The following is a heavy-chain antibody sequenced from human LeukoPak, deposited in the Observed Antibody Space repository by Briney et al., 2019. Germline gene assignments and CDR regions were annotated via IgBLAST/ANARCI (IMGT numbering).Heavy chain of an antibody. Sequence: ASVKVSCKASGYTFTSYGISWVRQAPGQGLEWMGWISAYNGNTNYAQKLQGRVTMTTDTSTSTAYMELRSLRSDDTAVYYCARDKRQWLAPMQSVDPWGQGTLVTVSS. CDR2: ISAYNGNT. CDR3: ARDKRQWLAPMQSVDP. V-gene: IGHV1-18*01. CDR1: GYTFTSYG. J-gene: IGHJ5*02. D-gene: IGHD6-19*01.